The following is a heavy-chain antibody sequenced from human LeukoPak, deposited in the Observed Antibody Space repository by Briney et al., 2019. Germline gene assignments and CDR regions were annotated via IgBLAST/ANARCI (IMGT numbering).Heavy chain of an antibody. V-gene: IGHV1-46*01. CDR3: ARGRGYSYDLSG. CDR2: VNPTGGST. CDR1: GYTFIAYY. Sequence: ASVKVSCKASGYTFIAYYMHWVRQAPGQGLEWMGIVNPTGGSTTYAQKFQGRVTMTRDTSTSTVHMELSSLRSEDTAVYYCARGRGYSYDLSGWGQGTLVTVSS. J-gene: IGHJ4*02. D-gene: IGHD5-18*01.